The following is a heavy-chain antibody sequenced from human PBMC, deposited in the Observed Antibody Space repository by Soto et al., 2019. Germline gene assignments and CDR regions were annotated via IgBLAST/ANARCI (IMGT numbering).Heavy chain of an antibody. D-gene: IGHD2-21*01. Sequence: EVHLVESGGGLVQPGGSLRLSCAASGFTFSNFWMSWVRQPPGKGLEWVAYIKHDGSQTYYIDSVKGRFTISRDNADNLLYLKMSSLRAEDKAVYYCVREGDCNSVGCFSDLHSWAQGTLVTVSS. CDR3: VREGDCNSVGCFSDLHS. CDR2: IKHDGSQT. CDR1: GFTFSNFW. V-gene: IGHV3-7*01. J-gene: IGHJ4*02.